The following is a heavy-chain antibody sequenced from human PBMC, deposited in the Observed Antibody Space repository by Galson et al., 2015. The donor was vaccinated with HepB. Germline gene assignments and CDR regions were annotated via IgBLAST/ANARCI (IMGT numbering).Heavy chain of an antibody. Sequence: SVKVSCKASGYTFTSYAMHWVRQAPGQRLERMGWINAGNGNTKYSQKFQGRVTITRDTSASTAYMELSSLRSEDTAVYYCARGYCSSTSCCLTYYYYYGMDVWGQGTTVTVSS. CDR1: GYTFTSYA. CDR3: ARGYCSSTSCCLTYYYYYGMDV. CDR2: INAGNGNT. V-gene: IGHV1-3*01. D-gene: IGHD2-2*01. J-gene: IGHJ6*02.